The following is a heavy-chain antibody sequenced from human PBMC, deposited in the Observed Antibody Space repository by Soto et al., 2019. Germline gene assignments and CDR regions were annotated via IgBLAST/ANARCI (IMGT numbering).Heavy chain of an antibody. Sequence: SSETRSRTWAVSGGSISSGGYSWTWIRQAPGKALEWIGYIYESGSTNYNPSLRSRVTISVDRSKNQLSLNLTSVTGADTAVYYCARAITGDFDPYIEYWGQGTLVTVSS. J-gene: IGHJ4*02. CDR1: GGSISSGGYS. V-gene: IGHV4-30-2*01. CDR3: ARAITGDFDPYIEY. D-gene: IGHD4-17*01. CDR2: IYESGST.